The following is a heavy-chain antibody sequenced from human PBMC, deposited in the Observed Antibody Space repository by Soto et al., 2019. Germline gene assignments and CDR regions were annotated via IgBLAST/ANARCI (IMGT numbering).Heavy chain of an antibody. CDR2: IWYDGSNK. V-gene: IGHV3-33*01. J-gene: IGHJ2*01. CDR1: GFIFSGDG. Sequence: QVQLVESGGGVVQPGRSLRLSCAASGFIFSGDGMHWVRQAPGKGLEWVAVIWYDGSNKYYEDSVKGRFTISRDNSKNTLYLQMNSLRAEDTAVYYCARAVVPAAYWYFDLWGRGTLVTVSS. D-gene: IGHD2-2*01. CDR3: ARAVVPAAYWYFDL.